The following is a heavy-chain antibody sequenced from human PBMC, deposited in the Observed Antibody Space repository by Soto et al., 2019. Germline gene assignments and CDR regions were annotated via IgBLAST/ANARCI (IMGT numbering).Heavy chain of an antibody. D-gene: IGHD4-17*01. CDR2: IHHSGDT. Sequence: QLQVQESGPGLVKPSETLSLTCTVSGGSISSDNYYWGWIRQPPGTGLAWIGTIHHSGDTYYNPSLKSRVTVSATTSKNQFSLKVSSVTAADTAVYYCARSRIDNGDYTIDYWGQGTLVIVSS. V-gene: IGHV4-39*01. J-gene: IGHJ4*02. CDR3: ARSRIDNGDYTIDY. CDR1: GGSISSDNYY.